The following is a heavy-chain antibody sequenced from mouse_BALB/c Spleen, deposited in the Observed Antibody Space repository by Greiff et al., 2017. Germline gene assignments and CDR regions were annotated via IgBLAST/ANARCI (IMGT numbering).Heavy chain of an antibody. Sequence: EVKLVESGGGLVKPGGSLKLSCAASGFTFSSYAMSWVRQTPEKRLEWVASISSGGSTYYPDSVKGRFTISRDNARNILYLQMSSLRSEDTAMYYCARGYDGNYWFAYWGQGTLVTVSA. CDR2: ISSGGST. J-gene: IGHJ3*01. V-gene: IGHV5-6-5*01. D-gene: IGHD2-1*01. CDR3: ARGYDGNYWFAY. CDR1: GFTFSSYA.